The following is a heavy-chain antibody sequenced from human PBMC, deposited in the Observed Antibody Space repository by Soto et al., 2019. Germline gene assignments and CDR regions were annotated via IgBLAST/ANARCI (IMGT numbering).Heavy chain of an antibody. V-gene: IGHV4-39*01. CDR3: ARLGLVSNVDDAFDI. J-gene: IGHJ3*02. Sequence: QLQLQESGPGLVKPSETLSLTCTVSGGSISSSSYYWGWIRQPPGKGLEWIGSIYYSGSTYYNPSLKSRVTISVDTSKNQFSLKLSSVTAADTAVYYCARLGLVSNVDDAFDIWGQGTMVTVSS. CDR2: IYYSGST. CDR1: GGSISSSSYY. D-gene: IGHD6-6*01.